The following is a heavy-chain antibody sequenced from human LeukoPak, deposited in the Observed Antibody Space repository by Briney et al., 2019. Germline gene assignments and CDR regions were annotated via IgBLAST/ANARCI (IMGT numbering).Heavy chain of an antibody. CDR2: ISYDGSNK. J-gene: IGHJ4*02. CDR1: GFTFSSYA. D-gene: IGHD6-13*01. V-gene: IGHV3-30-3*01. Sequence: PGGSLRLSCAASGFTFSSYAMHWVRQAPGKGLEWVAVISYDGSNKYYADSVKGRFTISRDNSENTLYLQMNSLRAEDTAVYYCARAIGRYSSSWSFDYWGQGTLVTVSS. CDR3: ARAIGRYSSSWSFDY.